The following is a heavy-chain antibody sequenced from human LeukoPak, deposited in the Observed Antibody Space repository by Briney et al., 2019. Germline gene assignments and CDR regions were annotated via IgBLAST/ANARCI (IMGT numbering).Heavy chain of an antibody. CDR2: INHSGST. CDR1: GGSFGGYY. J-gene: IGHJ4*02. CDR3: ASGSGAFDY. Sequence: SETLSLTCAVYGGSFGGYYWSWIRQPPGKGLEWIGEINHSGSTNYNPSLKSRVTISVDTSKNQFSLKLSSVTAADTAVYYCASGSGAFDYWGQGTLVTVSS. D-gene: IGHD7-27*01. V-gene: IGHV4-34*01.